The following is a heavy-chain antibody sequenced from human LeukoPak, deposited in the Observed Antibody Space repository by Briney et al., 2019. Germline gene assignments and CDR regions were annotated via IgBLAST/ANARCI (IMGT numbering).Heavy chain of an antibody. CDR1: GITFSDYY. CDR2: ISSSGSTI. D-gene: IGHD6-19*01. J-gene: IGHJ4*02. Sequence: PGGSLRPSCAASGITFSDYYMSWIRQAPGKGLEWVSYISSSGSTIYYADSVKGRFTISRDNAKNSLYLQMNSPRAEDTAVYYCVTYHSSGPFDYWGQGTLVTVSS. V-gene: IGHV3-11*01. CDR3: VTYHSSGPFDY.